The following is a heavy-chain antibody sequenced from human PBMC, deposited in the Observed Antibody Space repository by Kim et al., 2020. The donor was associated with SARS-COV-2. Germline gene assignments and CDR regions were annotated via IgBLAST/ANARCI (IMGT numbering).Heavy chain of an antibody. CDR3: TRARAITGLDP. V-gene: IGHV1-2*02. CDR1: GYTFTDHY. CDR2: INPDSGAT. Sequence: ASVKVSCKASGYTFTDHYVHWVRQAPGQGLEWMGWINPDSGATYYEHKFQGRVTVTGDRSISTIYMDLNSLRSDDTASDYCTRARAITGLDPWGQGTLVT. J-gene: IGHJ5*02.